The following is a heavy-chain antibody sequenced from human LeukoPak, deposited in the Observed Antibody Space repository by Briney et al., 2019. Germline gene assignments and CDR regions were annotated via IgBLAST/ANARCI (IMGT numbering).Heavy chain of an antibody. Sequence: GASVKVSCKASGYTFTSYGISWVRQAPGQGLEWMGWISAYNGNTNYAQKLQGRVTMTTDTSTSTAYMELRSLRSDDTAVYYCARDRPSSSSSFVGYCSGGSCSPFDYWGQGTLVTVSS. CDR3: ARDRPSSSSSFVGYCSGGSCSPFDY. V-gene: IGHV1-18*04. J-gene: IGHJ4*02. CDR2: ISAYNGNT. CDR1: GYTFTSYG. D-gene: IGHD2-15*01.